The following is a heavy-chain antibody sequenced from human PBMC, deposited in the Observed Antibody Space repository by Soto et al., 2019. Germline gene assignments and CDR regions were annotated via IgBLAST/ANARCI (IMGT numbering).Heavy chain of an antibody. CDR2: INAGNGNT. CDR3: ARDTALLDY. J-gene: IGHJ4*02. CDR1: GYTFTSYA. V-gene: IGHV1-3*01. Sequence: QVQLVQSGAEVKKPGASVKVSCKASGYTFTSYAMHWVRQAPGQRLEWMGWINAGNGNTKYSQKFQGRVTITRDTSASTAYMKLSSLRSEDTAVYYCARDTALLDYWGQGTLVTVSS. D-gene: IGHD2-2*02.